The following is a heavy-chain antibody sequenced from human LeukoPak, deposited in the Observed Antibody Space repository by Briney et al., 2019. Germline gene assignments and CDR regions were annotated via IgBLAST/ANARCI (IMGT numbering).Heavy chain of an antibody. Sequence: GSLRLLLTAPGFAFSAHSMVWVPPGPGKGPGWGSAIRGGGGSAFYADSVKGRFTISRDNSKYTLFLQMNSLRVEDTAVYYCARDPNGDYIGAFDMWGPGTMVTVSS. CDR2: IRGGGGSA. V-gene: IGHV3-23*01. CDR1: GFAFSAHS. J-gene: IGHJ3*02. D-gene: IGHD4-17*01. CDR3: ARDPNGDYIGAFDM.